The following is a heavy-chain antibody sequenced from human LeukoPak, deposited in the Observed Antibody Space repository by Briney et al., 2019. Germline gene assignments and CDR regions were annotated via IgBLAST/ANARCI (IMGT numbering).Heavy chain of an antibody. J-gene: IGHJ4*02. CDR3: AKDQRSIAVAGYFGY. CDR2: ISYSGGST. V-gene: IGHV3-23*01. D-gene: IGHD6-19*01. CDR1: GFTFSSYA. Sequence: GGSLRLSCAASGFTFSSYAMSWVRQAPGKGLEWVSAISYSGGSTYYADSVKGRFTISRDNSKNTLYLQMNSLRVEDTAIYYCAKDQRSIAVAGYFGYWGQGTLVTVSS.